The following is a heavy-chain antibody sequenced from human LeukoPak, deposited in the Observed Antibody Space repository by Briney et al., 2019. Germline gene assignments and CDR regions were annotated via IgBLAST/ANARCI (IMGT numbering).Heavy chain of an antibody. CDR3: ARQYGRPFDY. Sequence: GESLKISCKGSGYSFSNYGIGWVRQMPGKGLEWMGIIYPGDSDTRYSPSFQGQVTISVDESINTAYLQWSSLEASDTAMYYCARQYGRPFDYWGQGTLVTVSS. CDR1: GYSFSNYG. V-gene: IGHV5-51*01. CDR2: IYPGDSDT. D-gene: IGHD4-17*01. J-gene: IGHJ4*02.